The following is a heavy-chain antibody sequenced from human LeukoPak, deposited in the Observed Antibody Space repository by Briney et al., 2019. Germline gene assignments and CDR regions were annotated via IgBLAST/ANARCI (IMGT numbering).Heavy chain of an antibody. Sequence: SETLSLTCTVSGGSISSYYWSWIRQPAGKPLEWIGRIYDGGSTNYNPSLKSRVTMSVDTSKNQISLKLKSVTAADTAVYYCARDSGTSGEVKFDPWGQGALVTVSS. CDR3: ARDSGTSGEVKFDP. CDR1: GGSISSYY. D-gene: IGHD3-10*01. CDR2: IYDGGST. J-gene: IGHJ5*02. V-gene: IGHV4-4*07.